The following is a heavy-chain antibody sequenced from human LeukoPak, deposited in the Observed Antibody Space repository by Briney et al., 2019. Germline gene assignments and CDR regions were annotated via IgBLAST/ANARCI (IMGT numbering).Heavy chain of an antibody. CDR3: ARGATATIIDY. D-gene: IGHD4-4*01. CDR2: IGSSGSHI. CDR1: GFSFSSYS. J-gene: IGHJ4*02. Sequence: PGGSLRLSCAASGFSFSSYSMTWVRQAPGKGLEWVASIGSSGSHIFYTDSVKGRLTISRDNAKNSLSLQMNSLRAEDTAVYYCARGATATIIDYWGQGTLVTVSS. V-gene: IGHV3-21*01.